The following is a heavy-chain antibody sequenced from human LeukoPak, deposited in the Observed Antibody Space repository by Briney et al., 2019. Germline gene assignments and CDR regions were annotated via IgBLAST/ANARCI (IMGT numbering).Heavy chain of an antibody. CDR2: INPNSGGT. CDR1: GYTFTGYY. D-gene: IGHD2-21*02. V-gene: IGHV1-2*02. Sequence: ASVKVSCKASGYTFTGYYMHWVRQAPGQGLEWMGWINPNSGGTNYAQKFQGRVTMTRDTSISTAYMELSGLRSDDTAVYYCARVPSIVVVTGIDNWFDPWGQGTLVTVSS. J-gene: IGHJ5*02. CDR3: ARVPSIVVVTGIDNWFDP.